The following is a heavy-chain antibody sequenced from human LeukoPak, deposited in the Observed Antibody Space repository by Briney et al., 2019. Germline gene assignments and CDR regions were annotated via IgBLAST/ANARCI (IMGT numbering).Heavy chain of an antibody. J-gene: IGHJ1*01. CDR2: ISAYNGDT. CDR1: GYVFSNYG. CDR3: ARDGRSVDTAMSFQH. D-gene: IGHD5-18*01. Sequence: ASVKVSCKASGYVFSNYGINWVRQAPGQGPEWMGWISAYNGDTHYAQNLQGRVTMTTDTSTSTAYMELRSLRSDDTAVYYCARDGRSVDTAMSFQHWGQGTLVTVSS. V-gene: IGHV1-18*01.